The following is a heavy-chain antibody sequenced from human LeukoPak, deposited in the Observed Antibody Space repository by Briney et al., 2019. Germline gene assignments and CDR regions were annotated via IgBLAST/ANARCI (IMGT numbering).Heavy chain of an antibody. CDR3: AKVKGATTRYYFDY. V-gene: IGHV3-9*01. CDR2: ISWNSGSI. D-gene: IGHD1-14*01. CDR1: GFTFDDYA. J-gene: IGHJ4*02. Sequence: GRSLRLSCAASGFTFDDYAMRWVRQAPGKGLEWVSGISWNSGSIGYADSVKGRFTISRDNAKNSLYLQMNSLRAEDTALYYCAKVKGATTRYYFDYWGQGTLVTVSS.